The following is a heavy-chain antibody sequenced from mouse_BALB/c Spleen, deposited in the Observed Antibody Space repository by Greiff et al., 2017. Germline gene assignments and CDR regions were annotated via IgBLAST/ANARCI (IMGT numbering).Heavy chain of an antibody. CDR3: ARGGYDEFAY. V-gene: IGHV1S9*01. CDR1: DYSFTGYI. J-gene: IGHJ3*01. CDR2: INPYNGGT. D-gene: IGHD2-2*01. Sequence: VQLKESGPELVKPGASVKISCKASDYSFTGYIMNWVKQSHGKSLEWIGEINPYNGGTSYNQKFKGKATLTVDTSSSTAYMELHSLTSEDSLVYYCARGGYDEFAYWGQGTLVTVSA.